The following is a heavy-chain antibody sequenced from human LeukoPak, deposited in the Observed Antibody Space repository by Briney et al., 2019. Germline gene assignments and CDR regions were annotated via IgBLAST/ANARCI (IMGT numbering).Heavy chain of an antibody. J-gene: IGHJ3*02. D-gene: IGHD7-27*01. CDR3: ANQLGVVYENAFDI. CDR2: ISGSGGST. CDR1: GFTFSSYA. V-gene: IGHV3-23*01. Sequence: PGGSLRLSCAASGFTFSSYAMSWVCQAPGKGLEWVSAISGSGGSTYYADSVKGRFTISRDNSKNTLYLQMNSLRAEDTAVYYCANQLGVVYENAFDIWGQGTMVTVSS.